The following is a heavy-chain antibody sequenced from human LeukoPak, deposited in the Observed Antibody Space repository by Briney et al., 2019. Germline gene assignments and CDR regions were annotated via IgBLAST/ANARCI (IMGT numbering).Heavy chain of an antibody. CDR2: FDPEDCEDGET. D-gene: IGHD5-12*01. CDR1: GYSLLEVA. Sequence: ASVKVSCKVSGYSLLEVAMHWVRQAPGKGLEWVGSFDPEDCEDGETHYAQKLQGRVTMTEDASTDTAYMELNSLRSEDTAVYYCAMTDRYAGRPFDYWGQGTLVTVSS. CDR3: AMTDRYAGRPFDY. J-gene: IGHJ4*02. V-gene: IGHV1-24*01.